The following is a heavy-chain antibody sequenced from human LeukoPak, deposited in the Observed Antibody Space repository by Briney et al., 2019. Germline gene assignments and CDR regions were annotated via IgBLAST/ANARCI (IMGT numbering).Heavy chain of an antibody. J-gene: IGHJ5*02. V-gene: IGHV4-4*02. Sequence: PSETLSLTCAVSGGSISSSNWWSWVRQPPGKGLEWIGEIYHSGSTNYNPSLKSRVTISVDKSKNQFSLKLSSVTAADTAVYYCARWVYGSGSYYHGFDPWGQGTLVTVSS. CDR3: ARWVYGSGSYYHGFDP. CDR2: IYHSGST. D-gene: IGHD3-10*01. CDR1: GGSISSSNW.